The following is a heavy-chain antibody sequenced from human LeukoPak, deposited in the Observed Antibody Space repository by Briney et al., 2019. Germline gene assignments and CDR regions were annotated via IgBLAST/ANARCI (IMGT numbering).Heavy chain of an antibody. J-gene: IGHJ4*02. CDR1: GGTFISYA. D-gene: IGHD6-19*01. CDR3: AGGAVERKTYYFDY. CDR2: IIPIFGTA. Sequence: GASVKVSCKASGGTFISYAISWVRQAPGQGLEWMGGIIPIFGTANYAQKFQGRVTITADESTSTAYMELSSLRSEDTAVYYCAGGAVERKTYYFDYWGQGTLVTVSS. V-gene: IGHV1-69*13.